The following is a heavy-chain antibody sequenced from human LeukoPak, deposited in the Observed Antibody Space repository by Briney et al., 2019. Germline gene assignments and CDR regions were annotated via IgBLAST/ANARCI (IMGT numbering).Heavy chain of an antibody. Sequence: ASVKVSCKASGYSFTAYDINWVRQATGQGLEWIGYINPNTGLTESAQKLQGRVTMTTDTSTSTAYMELRSLRSDDTAVYYCARGGGSYFGYYYYYMDVWGKGTTVTVSS. D-gene: IGHD1-26*01. J-gene: IGHJ6*03. CDR2: INPNTGLT. CDR1: GYSFTAYD. CDR3: ARGGGSYFGYYYYYMDV. V-gene: IGHV1-8*01.